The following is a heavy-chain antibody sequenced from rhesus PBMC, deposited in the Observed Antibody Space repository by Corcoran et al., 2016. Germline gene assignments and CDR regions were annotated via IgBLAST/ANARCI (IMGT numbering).Heavy chain of an antibody. D-gene: IGHD3-9*01. J-gene: IGHJ4*01. Sequence: QVQLQESGPGLVKPSETLSLTCAVSGDSFSNYWWSWIRQPPGKGLEWIGEINGNSGSTNYNPPLKSRVTISKDASKNQFSLKLSSVTAADTAVYYCAPESRGRYFDCWGQGVLVTVSS. CDR1: GDSFSNYW. CDR2: INGNSGST. V-gene: IGHV4-80*01. CDR3: APESRGRYFDC.